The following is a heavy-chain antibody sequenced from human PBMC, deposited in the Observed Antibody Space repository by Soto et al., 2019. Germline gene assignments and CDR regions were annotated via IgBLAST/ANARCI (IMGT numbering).Heavy chain of an antibody. CDR1: GFSFSSYL. V-gene: IGHV3-7*03. D-gene: IGHD3-3*01. CDR3: ARSNYDFWSGGSLDI. J-gene: IGHJ3*02. CDR2: IEQDGSQK. Sequence: GGSLRLSCAASGFSFSSYLMNWVRQAPGKGLEWVANIEQDGSQKYYVDSVKGRFTISRDNAKNSLYLQMNSLRAEDTAIYYCARSNYDFWSGGSLDIWGQGTMVTVSS.